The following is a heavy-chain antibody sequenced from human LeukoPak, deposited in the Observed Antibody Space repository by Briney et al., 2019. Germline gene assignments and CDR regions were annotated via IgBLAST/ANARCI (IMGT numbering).Heavy chain of an antibody. CDR2: IYTSGST. Sequence: SETLTLTCTVSGGSISSGSYYWSWIQQPAGKGLEWIGRIYTSGSTNYNPSLKSRVTISVDTSKNQFSLKLSSVTAADTAVYYCARDYSPMVRGVMRWFDPWGQGTLVTVSS. J-gene: IGHJ5*02. D-gene: IGHD3-10*01. V-gene: IGHV4-61*02. CDR3: ARDYSPMVRGVMRWFDP. CDR1: GGSISSGSYY.